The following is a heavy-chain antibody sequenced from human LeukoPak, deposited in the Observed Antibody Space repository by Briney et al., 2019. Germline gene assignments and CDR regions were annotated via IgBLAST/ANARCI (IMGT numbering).Heavy chain of an antibody. CDR1: GFTFSSYA. J-gene: IGHJ4*02. CDR3: AKTGCTSTGCYENY. Sequence: GGSLRLSCAASGFTFSSYAMSWVRQAPGKGLEWVSVISGSGGDTYYADSVKGRFTISRHNSKNTLYLQMNSLRAEDTAIYYCAKTGCTSTGCYENYWGQGTLVTVSS. CDR2: ISGSGGDT. V-gene: IGHV3-23*01. D-gene: IGHD2-2*01.